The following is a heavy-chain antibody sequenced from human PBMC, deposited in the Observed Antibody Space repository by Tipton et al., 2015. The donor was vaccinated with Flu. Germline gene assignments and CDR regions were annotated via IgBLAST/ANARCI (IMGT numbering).Heavy chain of an antibody. Sequence: QSGPEVKKPGASVKVSCKASGYTLTTYYMHWVRQAPGQGLEWMGIIHPGGAYTSYAQKFQGRVTMTWDTSTSTVYMDLSSLRSEDTAVYFCARDPSPYCGGDCYADYWGQGTLVTVSS. D-gene: IGHD2-21*01. CDR2: IHPGGAYT. CDR1: GYTLTTYY. CDR3: ARDPSPYCGGDCYADY. V-gene: IGHV1-46*01. J-gene: IGHJ4*02.